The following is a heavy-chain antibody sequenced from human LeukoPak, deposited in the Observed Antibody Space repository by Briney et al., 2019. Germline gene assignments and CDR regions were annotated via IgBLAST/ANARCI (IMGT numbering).Heavy chain of an antibody. V-gene: IGHV5-51*01. CDR2: IYPGDSDT. CDR1: GYSFTSYW. CDR3: ARPQYYYDSSGYSYYFDY. J-gene: IGHJ4*02. Sequence: RRGESLKISCKGSGYSFTSYWIGWVRQMPGKGLEWMGIIYPGDSDTRYSPSFQGQVTISADKSISTAYLQWSSLKASDTAMYYCARPQYYYDSSGYSYYFDYWGQGTLVTVPS. D-gene: IGHD3-22*01.